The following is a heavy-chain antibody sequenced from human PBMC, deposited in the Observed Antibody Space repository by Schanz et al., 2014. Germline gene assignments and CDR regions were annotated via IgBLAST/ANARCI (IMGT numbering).Heavy chain of an antibody. CDR3: AQVRLFSTRCSYHEE. CDR1: GFTFRNYA. Sequence: QLYLAESGGGVVQPGRSLRLYCAASGAASGFTFRNYALHWVRQSPGKGLEWVAFIHDDDTSQYYADSVKGRFTISRDNSRKILYLQMDSLRPDATSVYYCAQVRLFSTRCSYHEEWGLGTEVIVSS. V-gene: IGHV3-30*04. D-gene: IGHD2-21*01. J-gene: IGHJ1*01. CDR2: IHDDDTSQ.